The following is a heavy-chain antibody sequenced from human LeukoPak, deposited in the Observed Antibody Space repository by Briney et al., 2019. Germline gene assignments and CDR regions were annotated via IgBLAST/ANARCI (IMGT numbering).Heavy chain of an antibody. CDR1: GFIFSSFW. CDR3: ATSYDSSGCD. CDR2: IKPDGSLQ. D-gene: IGHD3-22*01. J-gene: IGHJ4*02. V-gene: IGHV3-7*01. Sequence: AGGSLRLSCTASGFIFSSFWMAWVRQAPGKGLEWVANIKPDGSLQFYGDSVKGRFTISRDNAKSSLYLQMNNLRAEDTALYYCATSYDSSGCDWGQGTLVTVSS.